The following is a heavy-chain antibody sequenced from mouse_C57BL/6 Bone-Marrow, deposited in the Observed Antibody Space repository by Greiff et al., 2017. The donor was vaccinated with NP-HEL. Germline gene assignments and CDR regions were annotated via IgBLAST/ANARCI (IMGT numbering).Heavy chain of an antibody. CDR1: GYTFTSYW. CDR2: IYPGSGST. Sequence: VQLQQPGAELVKPGASVKMSCKASGYTFTSYWITWVKQRPGQGLEWIGDIYPGSGSTNYNENFKSKATLTVDTSSSTAYMQLSSLTSEDSAVYYCARFPVITTVVAHWYFDVWGTGTTVTVSS. D-gene: IGHD1-1*01. J-gene: IGHJ1*03. CDR3: ARFPVITTVVAHWYFDV. V-gene: IGHV1-55*01.